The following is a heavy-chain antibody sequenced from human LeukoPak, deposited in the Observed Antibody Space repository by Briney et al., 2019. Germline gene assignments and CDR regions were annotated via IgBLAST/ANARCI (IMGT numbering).Heavy chain of an antibody. CDR3: ARGQRAYYYDSSGYSDAFDI. J-gene: IGHJ3*02. D-gene: IGHD3-22*01. CDR2: MNPNIGNT. CDR1: GYTFTSYD. Sequence: GASVKVSCKASGYTFTSYDINWVRQATGQGLEWMGWMNPNIGNTGYAQKFQGRVTITRNTSISTAYMELSSLRSEDTAVYYCARGQRAYYYDSSGYSDAFDIWGQGTMVTVSS. V-gene: IGHV1-8*01.